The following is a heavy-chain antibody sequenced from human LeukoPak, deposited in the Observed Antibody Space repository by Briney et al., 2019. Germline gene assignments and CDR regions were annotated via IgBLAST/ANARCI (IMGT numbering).Heavy chain of an antibody. J-gene: IGHJ4*02. Sequence: PGRSLRLSCTAPGFTFGDYAMSWFRQAPGKGLEWVGFIRSKAYGGTTEYAASVKGRFTISRDDSKSIAYLQMNSLKTEDTAVYYCTRTSLRYFDWLSSPLDYWGQGTLVTVSS. CDR2: IRSKAYGGTT. CDR1: GFTFGDYA. D-gene: IGHD3-9*01. CDR3: TRTSLRYFDWLSSPLDY. V-gene: IGHV3-49*03.